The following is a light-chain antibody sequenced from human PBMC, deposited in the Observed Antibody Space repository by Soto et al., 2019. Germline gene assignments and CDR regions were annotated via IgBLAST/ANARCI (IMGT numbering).Light chain of an antibody. CDR1: NIGSKS. J-gene: IGLJ3*02. CDR2: DGS. V-gene: IGLV3-21*02. Sequence: SYELTQSPSGSVAPGQTARITCGGNNIGSKSVHWYQRKPGQAPVLVVYDGSDRPSGIPERFSGSNSGNTATLTITRVEAGDEADYYCQVWDGSSDHNWVFGGGTKRTVL. CDR3: QVWDGSSDHNWV.